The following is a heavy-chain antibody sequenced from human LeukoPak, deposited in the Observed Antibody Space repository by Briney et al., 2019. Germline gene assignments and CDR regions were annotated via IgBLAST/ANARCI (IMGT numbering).Heavy chain of an antibody. J-gene: IGHJ5*02. CDR2: IYYSGST. CDR1: GGSIISYY. D-gene: IGHD5-18*01. CDR3: ARGGYSYGYHNWFDP. Sequence: SETLSLTCTVSGGSIISYYWSWIRQPPGKGLEWIGYIYYSGSTNYNPSLKSRVTISVDTSKNQFSLKLSSVTAADTAVYYCARGGYSYGYHNWFDPWGQGTLVTVSS. V-gene: IGHV4-59*01.